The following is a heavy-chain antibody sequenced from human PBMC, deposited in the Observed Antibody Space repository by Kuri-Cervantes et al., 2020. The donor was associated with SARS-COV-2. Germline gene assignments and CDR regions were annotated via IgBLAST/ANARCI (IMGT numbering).Heavy chain of an antibody. CDR1: GDTFSGYN. Sequence: ASVKVSCKASGDTFSGYNMHWVRQAPGQGLEWMGWINPNSGGTNYAQKFQGRVTMTRDTSISTAYMELSRLRSDDTAVYYCARGVGNSGWYPLGVYYYYYMDVWGKGATVTVSS. CDR2: INPNSGGT. D-gene: IGHD6-19*01. V-gene: IGHV1-2*02. CDR3: ARGVGNSGWYPLGVYYYYYMDV. J-gene: IGHJ6*03.